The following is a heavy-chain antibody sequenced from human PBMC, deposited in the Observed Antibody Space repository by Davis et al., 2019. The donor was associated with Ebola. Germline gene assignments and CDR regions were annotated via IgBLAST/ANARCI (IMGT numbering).Heavy chain of an antibody. CDR2: ISWNSGSI. CDR1: GFTFDDYA. D-gene: IGHD2-2*01. Sequence: PGGSLRLSCAASGFTFDDYAMHWVRQAPGKGLEWVSGISWNSGSIGYADSVKGRFTISRDNAKNSLYLQMNSLRAEDTAVYYCASLASEDIVVVPAARYFDYWGQGTLVTVSS. J-gene: IGHJ4*02. V-gene: IGHV3-9*01. CDR3: ASLASEDIVVVPAARYFDY.